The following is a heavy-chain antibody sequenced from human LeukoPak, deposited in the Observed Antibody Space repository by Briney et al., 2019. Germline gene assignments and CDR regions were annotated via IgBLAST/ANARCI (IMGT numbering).Heavy chain of an antibody. V-gene: IGHV3-48*02. CDR1: GFTFSSYS. D-gene: IGHD3-22*01. Sequence: GGSLRLSRAASGFTFSSYSMNWVRQAPGKGLEWVSYISSSSSTIYYADSVKGRFTISRDNAKNSLYLQMNSLRDEDTAVYYCARDRTREYYYDSSGYYFDYWGQGTLVTVSS. CDR2: ISSSSSTI. CDR3: ARDRTREYYYDSSGYYFDY. J-gene: IGHJ4*02.